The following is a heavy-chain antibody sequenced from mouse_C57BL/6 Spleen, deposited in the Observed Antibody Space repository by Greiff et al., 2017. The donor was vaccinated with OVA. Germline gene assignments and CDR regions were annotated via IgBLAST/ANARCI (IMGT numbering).Heavy chain of an antibody. V-gene: IGHV3-6*01. CDR3: ARDLGTTVEAWFAY. CDR2: ISYDGGN. CDR1: GYSITSGYY. D-gene: IGHD1-1*01. Sequence: EVQLQESGPGLVKPSQSLSLTCSVTGYSITSGYYWNWIRQFPGNKLEWMGNISYDGGNNYNPSLKNQISITRDTSKNQFFMKLNSVTTEDTATYYCARDLGTTVEAWFAYWGQGTLVTVSA. J-gene: IGHJ3*01.